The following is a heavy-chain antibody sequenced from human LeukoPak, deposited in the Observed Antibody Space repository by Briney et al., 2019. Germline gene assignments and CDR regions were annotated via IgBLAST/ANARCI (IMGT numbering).Heavy chain of an antibody. CDR3: ARLYYYDSSGYPLFDY. CDR2: IYTSGST. Sequence: PSETLSLTCTVSGGSLSSYYWSWLRQPAGKGLEWIGRIYTSGSTNYNPSLRSRVTMSVDTSKNQFSLKLSSVTAADTAVYYCARLYYYDSSGYPLFDYWGQGTLVTVSS. V-gene: IGHV4-4*07. J-gene: IGHJ4*02. CDR1: GGSLSSYY. D-gene: IGHD3-22*01.